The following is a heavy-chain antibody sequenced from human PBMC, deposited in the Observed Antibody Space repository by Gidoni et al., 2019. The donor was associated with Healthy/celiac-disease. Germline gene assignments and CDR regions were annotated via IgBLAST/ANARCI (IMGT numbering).Heavy chain of an antibody. CDR1: GYSFTSYW. CDR2: IDPSDSYT. D-gene: IGHD2-2*01. Sequence: EVQLVQSGAEVKKPGESLRISCKGSGYSFTSYWISWVRQMPGKGLEWMGRIDPSDSYTNYSPSFQGHVTISADKSISTAYLQWSSLKASDTAMYYCARYCSSTSCPPWAYYYYGMDVWGQGTTVTVSS. CDR3: ARYCSSTSCPPWAYYYYGMDV. J-gene: IGHJ6*02. V-gene: IGHV5-10-1*03.